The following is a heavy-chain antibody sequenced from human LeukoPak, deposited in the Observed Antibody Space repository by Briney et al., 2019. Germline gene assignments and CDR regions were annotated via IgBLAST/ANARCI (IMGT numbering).Heavy chain of an antibody. J-gene: IGHJ4*02. CDR3: ARVIVGATTADY. Sequence: ASVKVSCKASGYTFTSYGISWVRQAPGQGLEWMGWVSAYNGNTNYAQKLQGRVTMTTDTSTSTAYMELRSLRSDDTAVYYCARVIVGATTADYWGQGTLVTVSS. V-gene: IGHV1-18*01. D-gene: IGHD1-26*01. CDR1: GYTFTSYG. CDR2: VSAYNGNT.